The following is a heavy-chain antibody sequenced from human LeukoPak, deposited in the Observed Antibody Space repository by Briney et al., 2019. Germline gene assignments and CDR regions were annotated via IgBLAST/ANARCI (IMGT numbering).Heavy chain of an antibody. CDR2: INPNSGGT. Sequence: ASVKVSCKASGYTFTGYYMHWVRQAPGQGLEGMGWINPNSGGTNYAQKFQGRVTMTRDTSISTGYMELSRLRSDDTAAYYCARTFGIVGALYWSQGTLVTVSS. J-gene: IGHJ4*02. D-gene: IGHD1-26*01. CDR3: ARTFGIVGALY. V-gene: IGHV1-2*02. CDR1: GYTFTGYY.